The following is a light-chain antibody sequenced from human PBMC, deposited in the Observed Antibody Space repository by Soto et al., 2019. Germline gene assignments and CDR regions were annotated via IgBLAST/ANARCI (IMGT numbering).Light chain of an antibody. CDR1: SSDVGGYNY. Sequence: QSALTQPASVSGSPGQSITISCTGTSSDVGGYNYVSWYQQHPGKAPKLMIYDVSNRPSGVSNRFSGSKSGNTASLTISGLQADDEADYYCSSYTSSSTLGVVFGGGTKLTVL. J-gene: IGLJ2*01. CDR2: DVS. CDR3: SSYTSSSTLGVV. V-gene: IGLV2-14*01.